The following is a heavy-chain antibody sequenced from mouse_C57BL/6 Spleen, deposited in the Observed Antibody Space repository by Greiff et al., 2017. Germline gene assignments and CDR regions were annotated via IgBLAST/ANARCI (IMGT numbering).Heavy chain of an antibody. CDR2: IYPGNGDT. D-gene: IGHD2-4*01. V-gene: IGHV1-12*01. Sequence: LQQSGAELVRPGASVKMSCKASGYTFTSNNMHWVKQTPRQGLEWIGAIYPGNGDTSYNQKFKGKATLTVDKSSSTAYMQLSSLTSEDSAVYFCADYDLGYWGQGTTLTVSS. CDR3: ADYDLGY. CDR1: GYTFTSNN. J-gene: IGHJ2*01.